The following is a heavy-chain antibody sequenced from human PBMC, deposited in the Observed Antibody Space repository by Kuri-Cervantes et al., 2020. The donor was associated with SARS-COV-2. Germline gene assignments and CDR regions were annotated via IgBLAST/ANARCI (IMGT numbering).Heavy chain of an antibody. CDR1: GGSISSSNW. V-gene: IGHV4-4*02. CDR2: IYYSGST. J-gene: IGHJ6*02. Sequence: SKLLSSTFDASGGSISSSNWWSWVRPPPGKGLEWIGYIYYSGSTNYNPSLKSRVTISVDTSKNQFSLKLSSVTAADTALYYCARDLWGDSSYYYGMDVWGQGTTVTVSS. CDR3: ARDLWGDSSYYYGMDV. D-gene: IGHD2-21*01.